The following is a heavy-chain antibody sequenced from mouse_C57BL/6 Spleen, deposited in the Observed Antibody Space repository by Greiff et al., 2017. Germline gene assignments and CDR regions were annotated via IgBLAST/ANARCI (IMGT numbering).Heavy chain of an antibody. CDR1: GYTFTSYW. CDR3: ARGDDYDWYFDV. D-gene: IGHD2-4*01. CDR2: IHPNSGST. V-gene: IGHV1-64*01. J-gene: IGHJ1*03. Sequence: VQLQQPGAELVKPGASVKLSCKASGYTFTSYWMHWVKQRPGQGLEWIGMIHPNSGSTNYNEKFKSKATLTVDKSSSTAYMQLSSLTAEDSAVYYCARGDDYDWYFDVWGTGTTVTGSS.